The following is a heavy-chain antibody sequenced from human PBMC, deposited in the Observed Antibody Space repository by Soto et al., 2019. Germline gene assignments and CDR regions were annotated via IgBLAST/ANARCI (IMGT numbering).Heavy chain of an antibody. CDR2: IYSSGST. CDR3: ARRRRDGYNFDY. D-gene: IGHD5-12*01. Sequence: LSLTCTVSGDSMSSYYWSWIRQPPGKGLEWIGYIYSSGSTNYNPSLKSRVTISVDTSKNQFSLKVSPVTAADTAVYYCARRRRDGYNFDYWGQGILVTVSS. J-gene: IGHJ4*02. CDR1: GDSMSSYY. V-gene: IGHV4-59*01.